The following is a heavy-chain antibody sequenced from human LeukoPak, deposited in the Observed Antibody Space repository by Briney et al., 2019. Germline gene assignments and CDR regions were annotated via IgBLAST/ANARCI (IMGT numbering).Heavy chain of an antibody. CDR2: MNPKSAHT. D-gene: IGHD3-22*01. CDR1: GYTFTSYD. J-gene: IGHJ4*02. CDR3: ARGYYDSSGYYYVYFAY. Sequence: ASVKVSCKASGYTFTSYDIHWVRQASGHGLEWMGWMNPKSAHTGLAQRFQGRVTMTRNTSISTAYMELSSLRSEDTAVYYCARGYYDSSGYYYVYFAYWGQGTLVTVSS. V-gene: IGHV1-8*01.